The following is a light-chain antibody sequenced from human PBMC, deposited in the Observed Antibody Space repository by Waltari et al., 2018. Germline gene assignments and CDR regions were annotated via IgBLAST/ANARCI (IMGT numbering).Light chain of an antibody. J-gene: IGKJ1*01. CDR1: QSVLYRSNSKNY. CDR2: WAY. CDR3: QQYYSTLRT. Sequence: DIVMTQSPDSLAVSLGERASINCKSSQSVLYRSNSKNYLAWYQQKPGQPPKLLIYWAYTRESGVPDRFSGCGSGTDFTLTISSLQAEDVAVYYCQQYYSTLRTFGQGTKVEIK. V-gene: IGKV4-1*01.